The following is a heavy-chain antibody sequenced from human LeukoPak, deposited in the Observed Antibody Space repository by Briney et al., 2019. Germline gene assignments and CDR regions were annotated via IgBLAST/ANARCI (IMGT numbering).Heavy chain of an antibody. D-gene: IGHD1-7*01. Sequence: GGSLRLSCAASAFPFSTYSMNWVRQAPGKGLEWVSSIGSGSGIIFYADSVKGRFTISRDNAENSLYLQMNSLRAEDTAVYFCARGGTGATRDDTFDIWGQGAMVTVSS. CDR3: ARGGTGATRDDTFDI. CDR2: IGSGSGII. V-gene: IGHV3-21*01. CDR1: AFPFSTYS. J-gene: IGHJ3*02.